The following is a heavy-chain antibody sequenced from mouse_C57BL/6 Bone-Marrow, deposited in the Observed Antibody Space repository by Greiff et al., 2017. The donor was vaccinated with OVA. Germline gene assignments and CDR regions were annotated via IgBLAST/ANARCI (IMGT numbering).Heavy chain of an antibody. CDR2: IRNKANGYTT. D-gene: IGHD2-4*01. V-gene: IGHV7-3*01. Sequence: EVMLVESGGGLVQPGGSLSLSCAASGFTFTDYYMSWVRQPPGQALEWLGFIRNKANGYTTEYSASVKGRFTISRDNSQSILYLQMNALRAEDSATYYCATNYDDSAWFAYWGQGTLVTVSA. J-gene: IGHJ3*01. CDR1: GFTFTDYY. CDR3: ATNYDDSAWFAY.